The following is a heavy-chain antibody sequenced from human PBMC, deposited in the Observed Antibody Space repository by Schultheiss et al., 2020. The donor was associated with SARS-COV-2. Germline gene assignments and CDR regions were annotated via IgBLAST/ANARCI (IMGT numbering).Heavy chain of an antibody. D-gene: IGHD6-19*01. Sequence: SETLSLTCAVYGGSFSGYYWSWIRQPPGKGLEWIGYIYYSGSTNYNPSLKSRVTISVDTSKNQFSLRLSYVTAADTAVYYCARELAAVAGYFDYWGQGILVTVSS. CDR1: GGSFSGYY. J-gene: IGHJ4*02. CDR3: ARELAAVAGYFDY. CDR2: IYYSGST. V-gene: IGHV4-59*01.